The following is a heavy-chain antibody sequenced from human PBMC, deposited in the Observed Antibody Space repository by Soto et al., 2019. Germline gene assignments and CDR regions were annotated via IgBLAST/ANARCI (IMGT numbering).Heavy chain of an antibody. CDR1: GESISSSSYY. V-gene: IGHV4-39*01. CDR2: IYYSGRT. J-gene: IGHJ4*02. Sequence: SETLSLTCIVSGESISSSSYYWGWLRQPPGKGLEWIGSIYYSGRTYYNPSFKSRVTISIDTSKNQFSLKLSSVTATDTAVYYCARQRTTVVTQAYFDHWGQGALVTVSS. D-gene: IGHD2-21*02. CDR3: ARQRTTVVTQAYFDH.